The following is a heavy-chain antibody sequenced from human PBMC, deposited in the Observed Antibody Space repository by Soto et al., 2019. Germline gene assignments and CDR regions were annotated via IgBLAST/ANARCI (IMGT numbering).Heavy chain of an antibody. J-gene: IGHJ4*02. CDR1: GFTFSDYG. CDR2: MSYAGTYK. V-gene: IGHV3-30*18. Sequence: GGSLRLSCAVSGFTFSDYGMHWVRQAPGKGLEWVAVMSYAGTYKYYADSVKGRFTISRDLSGNTLFLQMSSLRLEGTAVYFCAKEMYPRTVLDSSSPWGDYWGQGTLVTVSS. CDR3: AKEMYPRTVLDSSSPWGDY. D-gene: IGHD6-6*01.